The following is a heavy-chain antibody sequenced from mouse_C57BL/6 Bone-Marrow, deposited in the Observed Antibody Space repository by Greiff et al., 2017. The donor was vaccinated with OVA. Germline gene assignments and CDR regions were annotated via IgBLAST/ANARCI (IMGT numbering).Heavy chain of an antibody. Sequence: EVKLEESGPGLVKPSQSLSLTCSVTGYSITSGYYWNWIRQFPGNKLEWMGYISYDGSNNYNPSLKNRISITRDTSKNQFFLKLNSVTTEDTATYYCARDWLPLPYWGQGTLVTVSA. J-gene: IGHJ3*01. CDR1: GYSITSGYY. D-gene: IGHD2-2*01. CDR2: ISYDGSN. V-gene: IGHV3-6*01. CDR3: ARDWLPLPY.